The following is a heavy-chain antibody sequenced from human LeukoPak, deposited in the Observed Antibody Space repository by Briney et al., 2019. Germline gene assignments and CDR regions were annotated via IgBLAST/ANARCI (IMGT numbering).Heavy chain of an antibody. V-gene: IGHV1-2*02. CDR3: ARGLTYYDSSGYPY. D-gene: IGHD3-22*01. Sequence: ASVKVSCKASGYTFTGYYMHWARQAPGQGLEWMGWINPNSGGTNYAQKFQGRVTMTRDTSISTAYMELSRLRSDDTAVYYCARGLTYYDSSGYPYWGQGTLVTVSS. CDR1: GYTFTGYY. J-gene: IGHJ4*02. CDR2: INPNSGGT.